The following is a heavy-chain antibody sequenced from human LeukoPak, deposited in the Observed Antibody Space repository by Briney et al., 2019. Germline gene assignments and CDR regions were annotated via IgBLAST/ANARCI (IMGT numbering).Heavy chain of an antibody. CDR3: AKDQIVAKGYYYYYYMDV. CDR2: ISGSGGST. CDR1: GFTFSSYA. Sequence: PGGSLRLSCAASGFTFSSYAMSWVRQAPGKGLEWVSAISGSGGSTYYADSVKGRFTISRDNSKNTLYLQMNSLRAEDTAVYYCAKDQIVAKGYYYYYYMDVWAKGPRSPSP. D-gene: IGHD5-12*01. J-gene: IGHJ6*03. V-gene: IGHV3-23*01.